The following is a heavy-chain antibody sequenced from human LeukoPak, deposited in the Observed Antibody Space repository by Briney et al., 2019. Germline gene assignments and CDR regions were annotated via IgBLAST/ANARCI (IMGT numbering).Heavy chain of an antibody. D-gene: IGHD4-17*01. J-gene: IGHJ4*02. CDR2: ISASGGKT. V-gene: IGHV3-23*01. CDR3: AKEIMETTYFDY. CDR1: GFTFSNYA. Sequence: GSLRLSCAASGFTFSNYAMSWVRQAPGKGLEWVSAISASGGKTYYADSVKGRFTISRDNSKNTLYLQMNSLRAEDTAIYYYAKEIMETTYFDYWGQGTLVTVSS.